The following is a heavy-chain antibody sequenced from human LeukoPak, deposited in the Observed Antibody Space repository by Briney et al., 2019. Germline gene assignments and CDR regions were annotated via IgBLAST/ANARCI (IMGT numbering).Heavy chain of an antibody. CDR1: GGSMRDYY. D-gene: IGHD3-9*01. CDR2: IYYSGST. Sequence: PSETLSLTCAVSGGSMRDYYWSWIRQPPGKGPEWIGNIYYSGSTNYNPSLKSRVTISVDTSKNQFSLKVRSVTAANTAVYYCARGFGYYDALTAFWGQGTLVTVSS. CDR3: ARGFGYYDALTAF. V-gene: IGHV4-59*01. J-gene: IGHJ4*02.